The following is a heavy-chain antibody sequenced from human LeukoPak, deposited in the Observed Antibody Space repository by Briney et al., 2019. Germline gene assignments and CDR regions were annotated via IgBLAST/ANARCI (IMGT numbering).Heavy chain of an antibody. V-gene: IGHV3-21*01. J-gene: IGHJ6*03. CDR2: ISSSSSYI. Sequence: GGSLRLSCAASGFTFSTYSMNWVRQAPGKGPEWVSCISSSSSYIYYADSVKGRFTISRDNAKSSLYLQMNSLRAEDTAAYYCARGPDYYFYMDVWGRGTTVTISS. CDR1: GFTFSTYS. CDR3: ARGPDYYFYMDV.